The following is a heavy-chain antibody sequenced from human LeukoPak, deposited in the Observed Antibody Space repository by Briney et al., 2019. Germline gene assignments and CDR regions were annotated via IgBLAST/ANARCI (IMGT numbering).Heavy chain of an antibody. CDR2: IHRSGSP. Sequence: SETLSLTCPVSLASTTSTFWSWVRHPPGKGLEWIGEIHRSGSPNTNPSLESRVTISIDRSRNQIVLELSSVTAADTAVYYCAREILGGFNPGAYWGQGILVTVSS. J-gene: IGHJ4*02. D-gene: IGHD1-14*01. CDR3: AREILGGFNPGAY. CDR1: LASTTSTF. V-gene: IGHV4-4*02.